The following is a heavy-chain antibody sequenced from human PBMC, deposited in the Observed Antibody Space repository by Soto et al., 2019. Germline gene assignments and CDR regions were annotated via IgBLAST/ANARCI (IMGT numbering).Heavy chain of an antibody. Sequence: QVQLVQSGAEVKKPGASVKVSCKASGGTFSSYTISWVRQAPGQGLEWMGRIIPILGIANYAQKFQGRVTVTEDNTKSTANMELSILRSEDTAVYDCTRVLWFGENLGEDDDYYGMDVWGQWTTVTVSS. D-gene: IGHD3-10*01. V-gene: IGHV1-69*02. J-gene: IGHJ6*02. CDR2: IIPILGIA. CDR3: TRVLWFGENLGEDDDYYGMDV. CDR1: GGTFSSYT.